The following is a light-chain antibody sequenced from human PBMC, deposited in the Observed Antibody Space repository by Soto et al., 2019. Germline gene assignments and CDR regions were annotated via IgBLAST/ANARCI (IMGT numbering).Light chain of an antibody. Sequence: EIVMTQSPVILSVSPGETATLSCRASQSVANDLAWYQHKPGQAPRLLIYGASTRAAGIPARFSGSGSGTEFTLTISRLEPEDFAVYYCQQYGSSPWTFGQGTKVEIK. V-gene: IGKV3-15*01. CDR1: QSVAND. CDR3: QQYGSSPWT. CDR2: GAS. J-gene: IGKJ1*01.